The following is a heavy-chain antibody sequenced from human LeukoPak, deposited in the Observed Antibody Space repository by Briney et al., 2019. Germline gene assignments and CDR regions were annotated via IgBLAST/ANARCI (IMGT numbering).Heavy chain of an antibody. D-gene: IGHD2-8*01. Sequence: PSETLSLTCAVSGGSISSGDYSWSWIRQPPGKGLEWIGNIYYSGSTYYNPSLKSRVNISVDTSKNQFSLKLSSVTAADTAVYYCARVPRTLGYCTNGVCYGSESFWFDPWGQGTLVTVSS. CDR1: GGSISSGDYS. CDR3: ARVPRTLGYCTNGVCYGSESFWFDP. J-gene: IGHJ5*02. CDR2: IYYSGST. V-gene: IGHV4-30-4*07.